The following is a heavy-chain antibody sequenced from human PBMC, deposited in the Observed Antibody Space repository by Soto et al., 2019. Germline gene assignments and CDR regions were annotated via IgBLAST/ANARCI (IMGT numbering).Heavy chain of an antibody. CDR3: ARDRVNYDFWSGYYYYHYGMDV. V-gene: IGHV3-48*02. CDR2: ISSSRSTI. CDR1: GFTFSSYS. D-gene: IGHD3-3*01. J-gene: IGHJ6*02. Sequence: GGFLRLSCAASGFTFSSYSMNWVRQAPGKGLEWVSYISSSRSTIYYADSVKGRFTIARDNAKNSLYLQMNRLRDEDTVVYYCARDRVNYDFWSGYYYYHYGMDVWGQGTTVDVSS.